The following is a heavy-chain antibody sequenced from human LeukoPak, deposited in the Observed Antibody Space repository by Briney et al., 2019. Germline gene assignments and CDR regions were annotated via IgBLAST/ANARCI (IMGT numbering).Heavy chain of an antibody. V-gene: IGHV3-15*01. CDR3: AIWNYSTFDY. D-gene: IGHD1-7*01. J-gene: IGHJ4*02. CDR1: GFTFSSAW. CDR2: IFSKIDGGTT. Sequence: GGVLRLSCAASGFTFSSAWMTWVRQAPGKGLEWVGRIFSKIDGGTTHYAAPVKGRFTISRDDSKNILYLQMNSVTTEDSAIYYCAIWNYSTFDYWGQGTLVTVSS.